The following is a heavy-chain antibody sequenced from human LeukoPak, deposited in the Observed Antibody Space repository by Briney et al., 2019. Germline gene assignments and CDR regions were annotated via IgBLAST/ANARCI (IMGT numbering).Heavy chain of an antibody. CDR1: GYTFGAYY. CDR2: IRPNSGGT. J-gene: IGHJ3*02. CDR3: ATWGLHFVI. V-gene: IGHV1-2*02. Sequence: GASVKVSCKASGYTFGAYYMYWVRQAPGQGLEWMGWIRPNSGGTNYTQKFQGRVTMTRDTSINTAYMELSRLTSDDTAVYFCATWGLHFVIWGQGTMVIVAS. D-gene: IGHD3-16*01.